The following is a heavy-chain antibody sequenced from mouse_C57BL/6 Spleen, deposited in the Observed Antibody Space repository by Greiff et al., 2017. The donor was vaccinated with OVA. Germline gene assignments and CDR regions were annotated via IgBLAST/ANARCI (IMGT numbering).Heavy chain of an antibody. D-gene: IGHD4-1*01. J-gene: IGHJ2*01. CDR3: ARDRVTGTRYFDY. CDR1: GFTFSSYA. CDR2: ISDGGSYT. V-gene: IGHV5-4*01. Sequence: EVHLVESGGGLVKPGGSLKLSCAASGFTFSSYAMSWVRQTPEKRLEWVATISDGGSYTYYPDNVKGRFTISRDNAKNNLYLQMSHLKSEDTAMYYCARDRVTGTRYFDYWGQGTTLTVSS.